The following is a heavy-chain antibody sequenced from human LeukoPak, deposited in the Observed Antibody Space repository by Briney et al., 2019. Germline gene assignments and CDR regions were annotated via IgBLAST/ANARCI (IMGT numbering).Heavy chain of an antibody. CDR1: GGSISSGGHY. V-gene: IGHV4-31*03. D-gene: IGHD3-10*01. CDR3: ARVWFGVFDY. J-gene: IGHJ4*02. Sequence: PSETLSLTCTVSGGSISSGGHYWGWIRQRPGKGLEWIGYIYYSGTTYYNPSLQSRVTISVDTSKNQFSLQLNSVTPEDTAVYYCARVWFGVFDYWGQGTLVTVSS. CDR2: IYYSGTT.